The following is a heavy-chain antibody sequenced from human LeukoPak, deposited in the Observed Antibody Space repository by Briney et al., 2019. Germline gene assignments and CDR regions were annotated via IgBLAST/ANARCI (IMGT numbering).Heavy chain of an antibody. CDR3: ATSPGIRSTGY. CDR2: IYYSGST. Sequence: SETLSLTCTVSGGSISSSSYYWGWIRQPPGKGLEWIGSIYYSGSTYYNPSLKSRVTISVDTSKNQFSLKLSSVTAADTAIYYCATSPGIRSTGYWGQGSLVTVSS. J-gene: IGHJ4*02. CDR1: GGSISSSSYY. V-gene: IGHV4-39*01. D-gene: IGHD1-14*01.